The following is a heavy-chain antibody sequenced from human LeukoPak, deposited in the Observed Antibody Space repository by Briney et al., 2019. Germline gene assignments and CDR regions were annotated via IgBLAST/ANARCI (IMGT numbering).Heavy chain of an antibody. CDR2: ISGSGGEV. Sequence: GGSLTLSCAASGFTFSIYAMNWVRQAPGEGPEWVSSISGSGGEVRYADSVKGRFTISRDNSQNTFYLRMNSLRVEDTAIYYCSKDLTTRSIGYFDYWGQGTLVTVSS. J-gene: IGHJ4*02. CDR1: GFTFSIYA. D-gene: IGHD1-1*01. CDR3: SKDLTTRSIGYFDY. V-gene: IGHV3-23*01.